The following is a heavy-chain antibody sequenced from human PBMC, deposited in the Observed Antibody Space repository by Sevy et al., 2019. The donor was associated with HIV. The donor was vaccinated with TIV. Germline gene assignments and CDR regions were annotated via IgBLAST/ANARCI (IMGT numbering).Heavy chain of an antibody. Sequence: GGSLRLSCAASGFSYSSYGMHWVRQAPGTGLEWVAYIQYDGSNKDYADSVKGRFTISRDNSKNTLDLQMNSLRVEDTAVYYCVKEGGGEGGDHWGQGTLVTVSS. CDR2: IQYDGSNK. J-gene: IGHJ4*02. D-gene: IGHD2-21*01. V-gene: IGHV3-30*02. CDR1: GFSYSSYG. CDR3: VKEGGGEGGDH.